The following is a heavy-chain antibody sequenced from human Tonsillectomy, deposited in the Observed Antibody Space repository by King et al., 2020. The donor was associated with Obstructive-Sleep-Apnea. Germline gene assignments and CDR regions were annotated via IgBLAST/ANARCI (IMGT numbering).Heavy chain of an antibody. CDR1: GYIFTDCS. CDR3: ARLTGERDYHFDS. Sequence: QLVQSGAEVRKPGASVKVSCTASGYIFTDCSFHWVRQAPGQGLEWMGWINPNTGGTDYAQRFQGRVTMTWDTSIYTAYMELRSLRSDDTALYFCARLTGERDYHFDSWGQGSLVTVSS. CDR2: INPNTGGT. J-gene: IGHJ4*02. D-gene: IGHD1-1*01. V-gene: IGHV1-2*02.